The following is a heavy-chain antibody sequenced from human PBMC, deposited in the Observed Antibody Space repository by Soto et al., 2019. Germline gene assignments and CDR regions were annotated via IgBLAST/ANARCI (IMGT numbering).Heavy chain of an antibody. CDR3: ARQRGSAPPYYYYYGMDV. CDR1: GDSITNGGYY. CDR2: IYYSGYT. J-gene: IGHJ6*02. D-gene: IGHD6-6*01. Sequence: PSETLSLTCTVSGDSITNGGYYWSWIRQFPGKGLEWIGCIYYSGYTYYNPSLKSRVTISLDTSKNQFSLKLSSVTAADTAVYYCARQRGSAPPYYYYYGMDVWGQGTKVTVS. V-gene: IGHV4-30-4*08.